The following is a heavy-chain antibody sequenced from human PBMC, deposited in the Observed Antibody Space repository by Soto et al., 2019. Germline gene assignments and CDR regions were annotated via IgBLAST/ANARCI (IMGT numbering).Heavy chain of an antibody. CDR2: IIPIFGTA. CDR3: ARATGSSSIHYYYYGMDV. J-gene: IGHJ6*02. CDR1: GGTFSSYA. V-gene: IGHV1-69*12. Sequence: QVQLVQSGAEVKKPGSSVKVSCKASGGTFSSYAISWVRQAPGQGLEWMGGIIPIFGTANYAQKFQGRVTITEDESTSTAYLELSSLRSEDTAVYYCARATGSSSIHYYYYGMDVWGQGTTVTVSS. D-gene: IGHD6-6*01.